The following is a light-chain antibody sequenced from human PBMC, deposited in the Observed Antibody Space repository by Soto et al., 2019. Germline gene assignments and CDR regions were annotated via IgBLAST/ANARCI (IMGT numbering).Light chain of an antibody. V-gene: IGLV4-69*01. Sequence: QSVLIQSPSASASLGASVKLTCTLSSGPSSYAIAWHQQQPEKGPRYLMRLNSDGSHTKGDGIPDRFSGSSSGTERYLTISSLQSEDEADYYCQTWGTGIVVFGGGTKLTVL. CDR2: LNSDGSH. CDR3: QTWGTGIVV. J-gene: IGLJ2*01. CDR1: SGPSSYA.